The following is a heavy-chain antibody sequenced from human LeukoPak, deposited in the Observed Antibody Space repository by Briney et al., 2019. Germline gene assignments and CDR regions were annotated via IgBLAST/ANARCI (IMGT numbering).Heavy chain of an antibody. CDR1: GGSIRSSYYY. CDR3: ARVDLAEQWLARGYFDY. D-gene: IGHD6-19*01. Sequence: SETLSLTCTVSGGSIRSSYYYWGWIRQPPGKGLEWIGSIYDSGSTYYNPSLKSRVTISVDTSKNQFSLKLNSVTAADTAVYYCARVDLAEQWLARGYFDYWGQGTLVTVSS. V-gene: IGHV4-39*01. J-gene: IGHJ4*02. CDR2: IYDSGST.